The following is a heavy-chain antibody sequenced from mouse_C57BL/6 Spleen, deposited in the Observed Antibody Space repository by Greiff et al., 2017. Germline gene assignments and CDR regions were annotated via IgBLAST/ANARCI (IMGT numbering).Heavy chain of an antibody. J-gene: IGHJ1*03. CDR3: ATDRGYFDV. CDR2: ISDGGSYT. CDR1: GFTFSSYA. V-gene: IGHV5-4*01. Sequence: EVQGVESGGGLVKPGGSLKLSCAASGFTFSSYAMSWVRQTPEKRLEWVATISDGGSYTYYPDNVKGRFTISRDNAKNNLYLQMSHLKSEDTAMYYCATDRGYFDVWGTGTTVTVSS.